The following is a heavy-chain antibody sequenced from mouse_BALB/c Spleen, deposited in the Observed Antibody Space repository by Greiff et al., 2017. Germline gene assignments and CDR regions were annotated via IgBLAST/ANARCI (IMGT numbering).Heavy chain of an antibody. CDR1: GFNIKDTY. CDR2: IDPANGNT. Sequence: EVKVVESGAELVKPGASVKLSCTASGFNIKDTYMHWVKQRPEQGLEWIGRIDPANGNTKYDPKFQGKATITADTSSNTAYLQLSSLTSEDTAVYYCAQENYGFAYWGQGTLVTVSA. D-gene: IGHD1-1*01. J-gene: IGHJ3*01. V-gene: IGHV14-3*02. CDR3: AQENYGFAY.